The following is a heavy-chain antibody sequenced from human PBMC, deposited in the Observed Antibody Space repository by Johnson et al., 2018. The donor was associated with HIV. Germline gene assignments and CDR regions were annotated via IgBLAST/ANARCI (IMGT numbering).Heavy chain of an antibody. CDR2: IKQAGSEK. CDR1: GFTFSPYW. V-gene: IGHV3-7*01. Sequence: EQLVESGGGLVQPGGSLRLSCAASGFTFSPYWMSWVRQAPGKGLEWVANIKQAGSEKYYVDSVKGRFTISRDNAKNSLYLQMNSLGAEDTAVYYCAGDGEESSGWDNVGAFDIWGQGTMVTVSS. J-gene: IGHJ3*02. D-gene: IGHD6-19*01. CDR3: AGDGEESSGWDNVGAFDI.